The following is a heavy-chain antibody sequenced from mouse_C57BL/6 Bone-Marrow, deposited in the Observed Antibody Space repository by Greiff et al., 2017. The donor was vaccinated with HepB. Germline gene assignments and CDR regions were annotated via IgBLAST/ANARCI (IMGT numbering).Heavy chain of an antibody. CDR1: GFSLTSYG. CDR3: ARDYGSSLHFDY. Sequence: VKLVESGPGLVQPSQSLSITCTVSGFSLTSYGVHWVRQSPGKGLEWLGVIWSGGSTDYNAAFISRLSISKDNSKSQVFFKMNSLQADDTAIYYCARDYGSSLHFDYWGQGTTLTVSS. J-gene: IGHJ2*01. D-gene: IGHD1-1*01. CDR2: IWSGGST. V-gene: IGHV2-2*01.